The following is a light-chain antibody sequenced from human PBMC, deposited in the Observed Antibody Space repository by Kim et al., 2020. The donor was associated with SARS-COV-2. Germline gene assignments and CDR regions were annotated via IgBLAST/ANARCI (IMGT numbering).Light chain of an antibody. V-gene: IGKV3-15*01. Sequence: SPGERVTHSCRASQSVSSNLAWYQQKPGQAPRLLIYGASTRATGTPARFSGSGSGTEFTLDISSLQSEDFAVYYCQQYDNWPPVTFGGGTKVDIK. J-gene: IGKJ4*01. CDR1: QSVSSN. CDR2: GAS. CDR3: QQYDNWPPVT.